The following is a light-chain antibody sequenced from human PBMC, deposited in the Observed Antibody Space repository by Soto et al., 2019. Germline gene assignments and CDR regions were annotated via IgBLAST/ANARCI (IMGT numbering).Light chain of an antibody. CDR3: SSYAGSSWV. CDR1: SSNIGSNYD. CDR2: GYT. Sequence: QAVVTQPPSVSGAPGQTVTISCAGTSSNIGSNYDVHWYQHLPGTAPKLLIFGYTNRPSGVPDRFSGSKSGTSASLAITGLQSEDEAAYYCSSYAGSSWVFGGGTKLTVL. V-gene: IGLV1-40*01. J-gene: IGLJ3*02.